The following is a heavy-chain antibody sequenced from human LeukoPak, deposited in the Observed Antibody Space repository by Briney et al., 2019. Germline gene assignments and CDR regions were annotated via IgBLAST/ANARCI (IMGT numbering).Heavy chain of an antibody. CDR1: GYTFTGYY. J-gene: IGHJ4*02. CDR2: INPNSGGT. D-gene: IGHD3-10*01. CDR3: ARSGVPGELRHDY. V-gene: IGHV1-2*06. Sequence: ASVKVSCKASGYTFTGYYMHWVRQAPGQGLEWMGRINPNSGGTNYAQKFQGRVTMTRDTSISTAYMELGRLRSDDTAVYYCARSGVPGELRHDYWGQGTLVTVSS.